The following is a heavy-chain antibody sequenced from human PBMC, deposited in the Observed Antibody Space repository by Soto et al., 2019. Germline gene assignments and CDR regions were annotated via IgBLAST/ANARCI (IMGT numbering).Heavy chain of an antibody. CDR2: IYHSGST. D-gene: IGHD5-12*01. CDR3: AAGGGLPRYY. CDR1: GGSSGGGGDS. Sequence: TSETLCLSCAVSGGSSGGGGDSRSWIRQPPGKGLEWIGYIYHSGSTYYNPSLKSRVTISVDRSKNQFSLKLSSVTAADTAVYYCAAGGGLPRYYWGQGTLVTVSS. V-gene: IGHV4-30-2*01. J-gene: IGHJ4*02.